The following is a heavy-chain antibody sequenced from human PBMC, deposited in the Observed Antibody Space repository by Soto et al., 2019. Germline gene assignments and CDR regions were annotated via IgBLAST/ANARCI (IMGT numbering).Heavy chain of an antibody. J-gene: IGHJ6*03. Sequence: SDTLSLTCAVYGGSFSGYYWSWIRQPPGKGLEWIGEINHSGSTNYNPSLKSRVTISVDTSKNQFSLKLSSVTAADTAVYYCARAQLGVVPAAAYYYYYMDVWGKGTTGTVSS. D-gene: IGHD2-2*01. CDR1: GGSFSGYY. CDR3: ARAQLGVVPAAAYYYYYMDV. CDR2: INHSGST. V-gene: IGHV4-34*01.